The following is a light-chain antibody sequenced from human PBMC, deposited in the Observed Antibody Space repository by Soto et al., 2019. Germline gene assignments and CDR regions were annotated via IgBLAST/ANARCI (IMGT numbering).Light chain of an antibody. V-gene: IGKV3-20*01. CDR2: DTS. CDR1: QTLGTKY. J-gene: IGKJ2*01. CDR3: HHYGTSPPNT. Sequence: EIVLTQSPGTLSLSPGERATLSCRASQTLGTKYLAWYQQKPGQAPSLRIYDTSNRATGVPDRFSCSGSGTDFTLTISKLEPEDFAVYYCHHYGTSPPNTFGQGTKLEIK.